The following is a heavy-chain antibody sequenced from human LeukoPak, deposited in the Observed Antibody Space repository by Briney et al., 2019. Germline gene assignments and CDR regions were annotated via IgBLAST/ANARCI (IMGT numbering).Heavy chain of an antibody. V-gene: IGHV3-48*01. J-gene: IGHJ4*02. CDR1: GFTFSSYS. CDR3: ARDPGYCSSTSCSLYFDY. D-gene: IGHD2-2*01. Sequence: GGSLRLSCAASGFTFSSYSMNWVRQAPGKGLEWVSYISSSGSTIYYADSVKGRFTISRDNAKNSLYLQMNSLRAEDTAVYYCARDPGYCSSTSCSLYFDYWGQGTLVTVSS. CDR2: ISSSGSTI.